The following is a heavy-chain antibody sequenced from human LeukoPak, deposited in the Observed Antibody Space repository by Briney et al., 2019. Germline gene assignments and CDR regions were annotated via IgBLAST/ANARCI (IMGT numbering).Heavy chain of an antibody. CDR2: ITTSSNYV. CDR1: GFTFSSYN. J-gene: IGHJ3*02. V-gene: IGHV3-21*04. Sequence: GGSLRLSCAASGFTFSSYNMNWVRQAPGKGLEWVSSITTSSNYVEYADSVKGRFTISRDNARNSLFLQMNSLRDEDTALYYCAKDMRYCGADCPFYAFDIWGQGTMVTVSS. D-gene: IGHD2-21*02. CDR3: AKDMRYCGADCPFYAFDI.